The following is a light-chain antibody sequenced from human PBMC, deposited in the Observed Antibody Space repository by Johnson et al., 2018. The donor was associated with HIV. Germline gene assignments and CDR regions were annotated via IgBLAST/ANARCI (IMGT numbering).Light chain of an antibody. CDR2: DNN. V-gene: IGLV1-51*01. CDR1: SSNIGRNY. J-gene: IGLJ1*01. Sequence: QSVLTQPPSVSAAPGQKVTISCSGSSSNIGRNYVSWYQQLPGTAPKLLIFDNNKRPSGIPDRFSASKSGTSATLGITGLQTGDEADYYCGTWASSLGAYVFGTGTKVTVL. CDR3: GTWASSLGAYV.